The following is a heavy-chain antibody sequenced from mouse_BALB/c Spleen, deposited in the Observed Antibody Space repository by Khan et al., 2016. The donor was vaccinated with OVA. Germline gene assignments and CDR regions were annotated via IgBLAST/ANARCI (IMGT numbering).Heavy chain of an antibody. Sequence: EVQLVESGPGLVKPSQSLSLTCTVTGYSITNNYAWNWIRQFPGNKLEWMGYISYSGSTNYNPSLKSRISITRDTSKTQFFLQLNSVTTEDTATYYCARGNYYGYYFDYWGQGTTLTVSS. CDR1: GYSITNNYA. D-gene: IGHD1-1*01. J-gene: IGHJ2*01. V-gene: IGHV3-2*02. CDR3: ARGNYYGYYFDY. CDR2: ISYSGST.